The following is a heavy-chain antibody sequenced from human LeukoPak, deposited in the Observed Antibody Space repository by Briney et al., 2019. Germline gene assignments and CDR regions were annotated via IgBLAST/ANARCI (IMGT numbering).Heavy chain of an antibody. Sequence: PGGSLRLSCAASGFTFSSYSMNWVRQAPGKGLEWVSYISSSSKTIYYADSVKGRFTISRDNAKNSVYLQMNSLRDEDSAVYYCARDQGIFDYWGQGTLVTVSS. CDR2: ISSSSKTI. J-gene: IGHJ4*02. V-gene: IGHV3-48*02. CDR1: GFTFSSYS. CDR3: ARDQGIFDY.